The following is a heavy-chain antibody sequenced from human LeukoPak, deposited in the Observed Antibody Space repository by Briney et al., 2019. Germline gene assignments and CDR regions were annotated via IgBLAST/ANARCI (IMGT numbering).Heavy chain of an antibody. V-gene: IGHV7-4-1*02. CDR3: AREGSPYYDFWSGYRGNYYYYYMDV. CDR1: GYTFTSYA. J-gene: IGHJ6*03. CDR2: INTNTGNP. D-gene: IGHD3-3*01. Sequence: GASVKVSCKASGYTFTSYAMNWVRQAPGQGLEWMGWINTNTGNPTYAQGFTGRFVFSLDTSVSTAYLQISSLKAEDTAVYYCAREGSPYYDFWSGYRGNYYYYYMDVWGKGTTVTVSS.